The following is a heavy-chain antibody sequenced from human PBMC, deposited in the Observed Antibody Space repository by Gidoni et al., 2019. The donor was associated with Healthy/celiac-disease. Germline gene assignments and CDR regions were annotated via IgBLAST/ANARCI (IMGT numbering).Heavy chain of an antibody. Sequence: QVQLVESGGGVVQPGRSLRLSCAASGFTFSSYGMHWVRQAPGKGLEWVAVIWYDGSNKYYADSVKGRFTISRDNSKNTLYLQMNSLRAEDTAVYYCARAMVRGPPYYYYYGMDVWGQGTTVTVSS. CDR1: GFTFSSYG. V-gene: IGHV3-33*08. CDR3: ARAMVRGPPYYYYYGMDV. CDR2: IWYDGSNK. D-gene: IGHD3-10*01. J-gene: IGHJ6*02.